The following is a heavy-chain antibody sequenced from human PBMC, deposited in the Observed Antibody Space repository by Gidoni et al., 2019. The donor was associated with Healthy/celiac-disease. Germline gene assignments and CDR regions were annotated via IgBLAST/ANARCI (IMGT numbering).Heavy chain of an antibody. CDR1: GFTFDDYA. D-gene: IGHD3-3*01. V-gene: IGHV3-9*01. J-gene: IGHJ4*02. CDR3: AKDLRRGWGGSPVY. CDR2: ISWNSGSI. Sequence: EVQLVESGGGLVQPGRSLRLSCAASGFTFDDYAMHWVRQAPGKGLEWVSGISWNSGSIGYADSVKGRFTISRDNAKNSLYLQMNSLRAEDTALYYCAKDLRRGWGGSPVYWGQGTLVTVSS.